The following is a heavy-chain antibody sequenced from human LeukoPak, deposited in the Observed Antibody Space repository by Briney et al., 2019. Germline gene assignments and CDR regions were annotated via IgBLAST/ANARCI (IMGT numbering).Heavy chain of an antibody. CDR3: AKDIAAAGN. Sequence: GGSLRLSCAASGFTFSSYAMSWVRQAPGKGPEWVSAISGSGGSTYYADSVEGRFTISRDNSKNTLYLQINSLRAEDTAVYYCAKDIAAAGNWGQGTLVTVSS. V-gene: IGHV3-23*01. J-gene: IGHJ4*02. CDR2: ISGSGGST. CDR1: GFTFSSYA. D-gene: IGHD6-13*01.